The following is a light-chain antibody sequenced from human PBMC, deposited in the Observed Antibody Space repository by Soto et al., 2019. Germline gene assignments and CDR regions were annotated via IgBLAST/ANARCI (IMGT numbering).Light chain of an antibody. V-gene: IGLV2-8*01. CDR3: SSYAGSNNYVV. J-gene: IGLJ2*01. Sequence: QSALTQPPSASGSPGQSVTISCTGTSSDVGGYKYVSWYQQHPGKAPKLMIYEVSTRPSGVPDRFSGSKSGNTAALTVAGLQAEDEADYYCSSYAGSNNYVVIGGGTKLTVL. CDR1: SSDVGGYKY. CDR2: EVS.